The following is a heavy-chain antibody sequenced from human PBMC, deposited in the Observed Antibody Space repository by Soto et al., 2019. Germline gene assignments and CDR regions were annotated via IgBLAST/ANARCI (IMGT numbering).Heavy chain of an antibody. V-gene: IGHV1-69*01. Sequence: QVQLVQSGAEVKKPGSSVKVSCKASGGTFSSYAISWVRQAPGQGLEWMGGIIPIFGTANYAQKFQGRVTITADEYTSTAYMELSSLRSEDTAVYYCARDGRATVVTPAYYYGMDVWGQGTTVTVSS. J-gene: IGHJ6*02. D-gene: IGHD4-17*01. CDR1: GGTFSSYA. CDR2: IIPIFGTA. CDR3: ARDGRATVVTPAYYYGMDV.